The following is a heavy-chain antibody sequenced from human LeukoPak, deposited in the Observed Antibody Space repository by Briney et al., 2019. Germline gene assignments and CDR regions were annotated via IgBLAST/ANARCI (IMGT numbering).Heavy chain of an antibody. CDR3: ATTTGADFWSGYLFDY. D-gene: IGHD3-3*01. J-gene: IGHJ4*02. CDR1: GYTLTELS. V-gene: IGHV1-24*01. Sequence: GASVKVSCKVSGYTLTELSMHWVRQAPGKGLEWMGGFDPEDGETIYAQKFQGRVTMTEDTSTDTAYVELSSLRSEDTAVYYCATTTGADFWSGYLFDYWGQGTLVTVSS. CDR2: FDPEDGET.